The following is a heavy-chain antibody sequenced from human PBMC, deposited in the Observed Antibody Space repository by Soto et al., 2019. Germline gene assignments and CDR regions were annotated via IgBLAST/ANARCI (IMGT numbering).Heavy chain of an antibody. D-gene: IGHD5-18*01. CDR3: AKETGYSYGFQPNALDV. CDR2: ISGSGGST. Sequence: GGSLTLSCAASGFTFSSYAMSWVRQAPGKGLEWVSAISGSGGSTYYADSVKGRFTISRDDSKNTLFLHMNSLGAEDTAVYYCAKETGYSYGFQPNALDVWGQGTTVTVSS. J-gene: IGHJ6*02. CDR1: GFTFSSYA. V-gene: IGHV3-23*01.